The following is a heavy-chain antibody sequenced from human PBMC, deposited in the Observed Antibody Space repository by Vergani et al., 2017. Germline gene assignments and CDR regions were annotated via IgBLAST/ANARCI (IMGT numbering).Heavy chain of an antibody. Sequence: QVQLVESGGGVVQPGRSLRLSCAASGFTFSRYGMHWVRQAPGKGLEWVAVISYDGSNKYYADSVKGRFTISRDNSKNTLYLQMNSLRAEDTAVYYCAKDLGTGTRSFDIWGQGTMVTVSS. J-gene: IGHJ3*02. V-gene: IGHV3-30*18. D-gene: IGHD1-7*01. CDR2: ISYDGSNK. CDR3: AKDLGTGTRSFDI. CDR1: GFTFSRYG.